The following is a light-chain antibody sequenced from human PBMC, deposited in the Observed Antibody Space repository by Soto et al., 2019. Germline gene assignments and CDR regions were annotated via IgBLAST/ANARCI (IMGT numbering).Light chain of an antibody. V-gene: IGLV2-14*01. J-gene: IGLJ2*01. CDR1: SDYVVVYNY. Sequence: QSVLPHPASVSRSPGHSITISFTGTSDYVVVYNYVSWYQQHPVKAPKLMIFEVNNRPSGVSNRFSASRSGNTASLKISGLKAEDEADYYCSSSRSGNTLVVFGGGTKVPVL. CDR3: SSSRSGNTLVV. CDR2: EVN.